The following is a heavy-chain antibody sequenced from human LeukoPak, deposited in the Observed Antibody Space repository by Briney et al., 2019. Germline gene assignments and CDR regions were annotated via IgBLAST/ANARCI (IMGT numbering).Heavy chain of an antibody. CDR3: AKEVGYCSSTSCSALGDAFDI. D-gene: IGHD2-2*01. Sequence: GGSLRLSCAASGFTFSSYAMSWVRQAPGKGLEWVSAISGNGGSTYYADSVKGRFTISRDNSKNTLYLQMNSLRAEDTAVYYCAKEVGYCSSTSCSALGDAFDIWGQGTMVTVSS. CDR2: ISGNGGST. CDR1: GFTFSSYA. J-gene: IGHJ3*02. V-gene: IGHV3-23*01.